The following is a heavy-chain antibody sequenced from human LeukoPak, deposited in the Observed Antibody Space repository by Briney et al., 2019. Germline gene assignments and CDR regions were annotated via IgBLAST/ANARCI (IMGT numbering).Heavy chain of an antibody. CDR2: INPNSGGT. V-gene: IGHV1-2*02. CDR3: ARFRFDYYDSSGTSNWFDP. J-gene: IGHJ5*02. D-gene: IGHD3-22*01. Sequence: ASVKVSCKASGYTFTGYYMHWVRQAPGQGLEWMGWINPNSGGTNYAQKFQGRVTMTRDTSISTAYMELSRLRSDDTAVYYCARFRFDYYDSSGTSNWFDPWGQGTLVTVSS. CDR1: GYTFTGYY.